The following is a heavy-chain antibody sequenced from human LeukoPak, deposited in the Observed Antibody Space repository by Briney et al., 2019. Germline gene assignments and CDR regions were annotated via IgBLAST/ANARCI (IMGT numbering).Heavy chain of an antibody. CDR1: GFTFSSYS. CDR3: APLNSDSSSWYRVADY. Sequence: LRLSCAASGFTFSSYSMNWVRQPPGKGLEWIGNIYYSGSTYYNPSLKSRVTISVDTSKNQFSLKLSSVTAADTAVYYCAPLNSDSSSWYRVADYWGQGTLVTVSS. D-gene: IGHD6-13*01. CDR2: IYYSGST. J-gene: IGHJ4*02. V-gene: IGHV4-30-4*08.